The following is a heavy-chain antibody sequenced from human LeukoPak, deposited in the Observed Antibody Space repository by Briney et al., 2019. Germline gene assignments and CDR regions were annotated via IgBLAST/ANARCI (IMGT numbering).Heavy chain of an antibody. J-gene: IGHJ5*02. CDR3: AREKGYWNWFDP. CDR1: GFTFSSYE. V-gene: IGHV3-48*03. D-gene: IGHD2-8*02. CDR2: ISSSGSTI. Sequence: GGSLRLSCAASGFTFSSYEMNWVRQAPGKGLEWVSYISSSGSTIYYADSVKGRFTISRDNAKNSLYLQMNSLRAEDTAIYYCAREKGYWNWFDPWGQGALVTVSS.